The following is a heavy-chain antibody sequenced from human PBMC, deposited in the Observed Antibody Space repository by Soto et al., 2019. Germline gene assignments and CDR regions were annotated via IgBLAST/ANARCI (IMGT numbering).Heavy chain of an antibody. J-gene: IGHJ4*02. V-gene: IGHV3-30-3*01. Sequence: QVQLVESGGGVVQPGRSLRLSCAASGFTLSSSAMHWVRQAPGKGLEWVAVISYDGSNKYYADSVKGRFTLSRDNSKNTLYLQMNSLRAEDTAVYYGARPIQLWCFDYWGQGTLVTVSS. CDR3: ARPIQLWCFDY. D-gene: IGHD5-18*01. CDR2: ISYDGSNK. CDR1: GFTLSSSA.